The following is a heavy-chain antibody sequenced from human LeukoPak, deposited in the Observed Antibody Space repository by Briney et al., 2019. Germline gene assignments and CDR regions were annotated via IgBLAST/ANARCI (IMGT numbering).Heavy chain of an antibody. CDR1: GGSISSGDYY. CDR3: ARDRVTIFGVANFDY. D-gene: IGHD3-3*01. Sequence: SKTLSLTCTVSGGSISSGDYYWSWIRQPPGKGLEWIGYIYYSGSTYYNPSLKSRVTISVDTSKNQFSLKLSSVTAADTAVYYCARDRVTIFGVANFDYWGQGTLVTVSS. V-gene: IGHV4-30-4*08. J-gene: IGHJ4*02. CDR2: IYYSGST.